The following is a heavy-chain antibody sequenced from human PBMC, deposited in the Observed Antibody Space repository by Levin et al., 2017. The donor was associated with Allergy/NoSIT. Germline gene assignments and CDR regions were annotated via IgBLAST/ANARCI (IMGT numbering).Heavy chain of an antibody. D-gene: IGHD3-10*01. Sequence: SLTTSGMCVSWIRQPPGTALEWLARIDLDDDKYYSTSLKTRLTISRDTSKNQVVLTMTSMDPVDTATYYCARATNHYYGRGFDYWGQGTPVTVSS. CDR1: SLTTSGMC. V-gene: IGHV2-70*11. CDR2: IDLDDDK. CDR3: ARATNHYYGRGFDY. J-gene: IGHJ4*02.